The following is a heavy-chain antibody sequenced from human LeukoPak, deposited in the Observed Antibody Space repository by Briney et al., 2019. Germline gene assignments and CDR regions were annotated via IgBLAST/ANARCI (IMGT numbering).Heavy chain of an antibody. J-gene: IGHJ3*02. D-gene: IGHD3-22*01. CDR2: ISYSGGT. Sequence: SETLSLTCTVSGGSIISNNHYWGWTRQPPGKGLEWFGSISYSGGTAYNPSLRSRVTISVDTSKNQFSLKVNSVTAADTAVDYCAREVEYYDSSGYRPHAFDIWGQGALVTVSA. CDR1: GGSIISNNHY. V-gene: IGHV4-39*02. CDR3: AREVEYYDSSGYRPHAFDI.